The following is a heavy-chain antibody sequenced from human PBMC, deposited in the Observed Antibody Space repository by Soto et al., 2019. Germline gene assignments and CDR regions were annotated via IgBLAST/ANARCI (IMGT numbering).Heavy chain of an antibody. CDR2: MNPNSGNT. CDR1: GYTFTSYD. V-gene: IGHV1-8*01. D-gene: IGHD3-3*02. CDR3: ARGTSIYYAYGMDV. J-gene: IGHJ6*04. Sequence: ASVKVSCKASGYTFTSYDINWVRQATGQGLEWMGWMNPNSGNTGYAQKFQGRVTMTRNTSISTAYMELSSLRSEDTAVYYCARGTSIYYAYGMDVSRKGRTVPVSS.